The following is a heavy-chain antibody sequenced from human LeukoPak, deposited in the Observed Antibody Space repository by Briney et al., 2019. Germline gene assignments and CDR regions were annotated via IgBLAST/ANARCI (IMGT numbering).Heavy chain of an antibody. V-gene: IGHV3-7*01. D-gene: IGHD6-13*01. CDR2: IKQDGSEK. Sequence: PGGSLRLSCAASGFTFSSYWMSWVRQAPGKGLEWVANIKQDGSEKYYVDSVKGRFTISRDNAKNSLYLQMNSLRAEDTAVYYCATGSSIAAAGVDDYYYYYGMDVWGQGTTVTVSS. CDR3: ATGSSIAAAGVDDYYYYYGMDV. J-gene: IGHJ6*02. CDR1: GFTFSSYW.